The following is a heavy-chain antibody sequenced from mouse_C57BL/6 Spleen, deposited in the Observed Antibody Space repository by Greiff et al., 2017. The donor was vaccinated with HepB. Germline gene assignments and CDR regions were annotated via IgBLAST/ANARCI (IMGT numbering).Heavy chain of an antibody. CDR3: ARGEDDGYSYCYAMDY. D-gene: IGHD2-3*01. V-gene: IGHV1-55*01. CDR1: GYTFTSYW. Sequence: VQLQQPGAELVKPGASVKMSCKASGYTFTSYWITWVKQRPGQGLEWIGDIYPGSGSTNYNEKFKSKATLTVDTSSSTAYMQLSSLTSEDSAVYYCARGEDDGYSYCYAMDYWGQGTSVTVSS. CDR2: IYPGSGST. J-gene: IGHJ4*01.